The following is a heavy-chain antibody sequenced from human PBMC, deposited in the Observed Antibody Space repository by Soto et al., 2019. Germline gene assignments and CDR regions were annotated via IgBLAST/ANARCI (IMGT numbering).Heavy chain of an antibody. CDR3: ATERRYCGGGSCYVGYFDY. D-gene: IGHD2-15*01. J-gene: IGHJ4*02. V-gene: IGHV1-58*01. CDR2: IVVGSGNT. CDR1: GFTFTTSA. Sequence: SVKVSCKASGFTFTTSAVQWVRQARGQRLEWIGWIVVGSGNTNSAQKFQERVTFTRDMSTSTAYMELSSLRSEDTAVYYCATERRYCGGGSCYVGYFDYWGQGTQVTVSS.